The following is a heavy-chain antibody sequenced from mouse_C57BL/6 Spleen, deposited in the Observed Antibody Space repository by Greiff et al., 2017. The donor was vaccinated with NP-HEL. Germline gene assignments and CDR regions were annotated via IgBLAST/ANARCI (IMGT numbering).Heavy chain of an antibody. V-gene: IGHV1-50*01. CDR3: ARSPFYYGSSPYYFDY. CDR2: IDPSDSYT. Sequence: QVQLQQPGAELVKPGASVKLSCKASGYTFNSYWMQWVKQRPGQGLEWIGEIDPSDSYTNYNQKFKGKATLTVDTSSSTAYMQLSSLTSEDSAVYYCARSPFYYGSSPYYFDYWGQGTTLTVSS. CDR1: GYTFNSYW. D-gene: IGHD1-1*01. J-gene: IGHJ2*01.